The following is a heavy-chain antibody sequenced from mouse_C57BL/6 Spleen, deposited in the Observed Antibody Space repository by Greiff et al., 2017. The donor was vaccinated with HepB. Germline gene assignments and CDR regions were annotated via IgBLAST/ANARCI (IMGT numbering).Heavy chain of an antibody. D-gene: IGHD1-1*01. CDR2: IDPNSGGT. Sequence: QVQLQQPGAELVKPGASVKLSCKASGYTFTSYWMHWVKQRPGRGLEWIGRIDPNSGGTKYNEKFKSKATLTVDKPSSTAYMQLSSLTSDDSAVYYCASYYYGSSYYYYAMDYWGQGTSVTVSS. V-gene: IGHV1-72*01. J-gene: IGHJ4*01. CDR1: GYTFTSYW. CDR3: ASYYYGSSYYYYAMDY.